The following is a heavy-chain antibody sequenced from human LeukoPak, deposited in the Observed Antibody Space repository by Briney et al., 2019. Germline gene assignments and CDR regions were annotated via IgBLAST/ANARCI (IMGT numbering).Heavy chain of an antibody. CDR1: GGTFSSYA. CDR3: ARTTIPGIAVVVDYYFDY. Sequence: ASVKASCKASGGTFSSYAISWVRQAPGQGLEWKGGIIPIFGTANYAQKFQGRVTITADKSTSTAYMEPSSLRSEDTAVYYCARTTIPGIAVVVDYYFDYWGQGTLVTVSS. D-gene: IGHD6-19*01. J-gene: IGHJ4*02. V-gene: IGHV1-69*06. CDR2: IIPIFGTA.